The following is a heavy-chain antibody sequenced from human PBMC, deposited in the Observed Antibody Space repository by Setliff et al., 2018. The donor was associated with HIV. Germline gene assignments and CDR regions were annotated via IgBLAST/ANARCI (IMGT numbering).Heavy chain of an antibody. D-gene: IGHD7-27*01. CDR3: ASGRXXXSANSG. V-gene: IGHV1-69*13. J-gene: IGHJ4*02. Sequence: ASVKVSCKTSGDTLSSYAITWVRQAPGQGLEWMGRIIPIFGTADYAQKCQGRVTLTADESTSIAYMELNSLRSEDTAVYYCASGRXXXSANSGWGQGTLVTVSS. CDR2: IIPIFGTA. CDR1: GDTLSSYA.